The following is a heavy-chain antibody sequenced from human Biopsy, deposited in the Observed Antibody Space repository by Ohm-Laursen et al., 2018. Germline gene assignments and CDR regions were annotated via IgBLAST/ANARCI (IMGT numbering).Heavy chain of an antibody. CDR2: IFNSANT. D-gene: IGHD3-22*01. Sequence: SQTLSLTCIVSGGSISSGGSYWSWIRQRPGKGLEWIGYIFNSANTYYNPSLKNLITISGDTSKNQFSLKLSSVTAADTAMYYCAAYYYDSSGYFYAFHYWGQGTLVTVSS. CDR3: AAYYYDSSGYFYAFHY. V-gene: IGHV4-31*01. CDR1: GGSISSGGSY. J-gene: IGHJ4*02.